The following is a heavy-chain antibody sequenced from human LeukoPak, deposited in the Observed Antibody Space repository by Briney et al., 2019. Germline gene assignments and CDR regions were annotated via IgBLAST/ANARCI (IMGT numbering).Heavy chain of an antibody. CDR1: GGSISSGDYY. Sequence: SQTLSLTCTVSGGSISSGDYYWSWIRQPPGKGLEWIGYIYYSGSTYYNPSLKSRVTISVDRSKNQFSLKLSSVTAADTAVYYCARGSGSSWYPNWFDPWGQGTLVTVSS. CDR3: ARGSGSSWYPNWFDP. J-gene: IGHJ5*02. CDR2: IYYSGST. D-gene: IGHD6-13*01. V-gene: IGHV4-30-4*01.